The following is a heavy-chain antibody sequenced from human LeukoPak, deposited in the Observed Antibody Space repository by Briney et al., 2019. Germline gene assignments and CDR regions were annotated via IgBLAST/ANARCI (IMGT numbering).Heavy chain of an antibody. CDR2: INHSGST. Sequence: SETLSLTCAVYGGSFSGYYWSWIRQPPGKGLEWIGEINHSGSTNYNPSLKSRVTISVDTSKNQFSLKLSSVTAADTAVYYSARGHPKSREDYYYYMDVWGKGTTVTVSS. CDR3: ARGHPKSREDYYYYMDV. J-gene: IGHJ6*03. D-gene: IGHD1-26*01. V-gene: IGHV4-34*01. CDR1: GGSFSGYY.